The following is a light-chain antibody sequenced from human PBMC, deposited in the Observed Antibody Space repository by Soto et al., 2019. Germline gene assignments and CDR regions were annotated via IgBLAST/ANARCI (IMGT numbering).Light chain of an antibody. Sequence: QSALTLPASVSGSPGQSITISCTGTSSDVGGYIYVSWYQQHPGNAPKLMIYDVHNRPSGVSNRFSGSKSGNTASLTISGLQAEDEADYYCSSYTSTTSSVIFGGGTKLTVL. CDR2: DVH. CDR1: SSDVGGYIY. J-gene: IGLJ2*01. V-gene: IGLV2-14*03. CDR3: SSYTSTTSSVI.